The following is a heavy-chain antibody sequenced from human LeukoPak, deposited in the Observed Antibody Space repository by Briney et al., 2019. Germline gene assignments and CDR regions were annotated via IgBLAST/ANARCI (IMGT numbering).Heavy chain of an antibody. J-gene: IGHJ4*02. CDR3: ARAPYGGNLDY. D-gene: IGHD4-23*01. CDR2: IYYSGST. Sequence: SETLSLTCTVSGGSISSYYWSWIRQPPGKGLEWIGYIYYSGSTNYNPSLKSRVPISVDTSKNQFSLKLSSVTAADTAVYYCARAPYGGNLDYWGQGTLVTVSS. V-gene: IGHV4-59*01. CDR1: GGSISSYY.